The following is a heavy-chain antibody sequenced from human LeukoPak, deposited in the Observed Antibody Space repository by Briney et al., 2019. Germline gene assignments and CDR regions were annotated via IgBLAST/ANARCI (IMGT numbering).Heavy chain of an antibody. J-gene: IGHJ4*02. D-gene: IGHD1-26*01. CDR1: GFTFSSYS. CDR3: ARDYLREDWVDY. CDR2: ISSSSSSI. V-gene: IGHV3-21*01. Sequence: PGGSLRLPCAASGFTFSSYSMNWVRQAPGKGLECVSSISSSSSSIYYADSVKGRFTISRDDAKNSLYLQMNSLRAEDTAVYYCARDYLREDWVDYWGQGTLVTVSS.